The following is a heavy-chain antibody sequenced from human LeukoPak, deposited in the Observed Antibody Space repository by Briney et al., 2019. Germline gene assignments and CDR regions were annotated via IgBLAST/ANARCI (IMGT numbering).Heavy chain of an antibody. CDR3: ARDVISGIFGVPYKDY. Sequence: SETLSLTCTVSGYSISSGYYWGWIRQPPGKGLEWIGSIYHSGSTYYNPSLKSRVTISVDTSKNQFSLKLSSVTAADTAVYYCARDVISGIFGVPYKDYWGQGTLVTVSS. D-gene: IGHD3-3*01. J-gene: IGHJ4*02. V-gene: IGHV4-38-2*02. CDR1: GYSISSGYY. CDR2: IYHSGST.